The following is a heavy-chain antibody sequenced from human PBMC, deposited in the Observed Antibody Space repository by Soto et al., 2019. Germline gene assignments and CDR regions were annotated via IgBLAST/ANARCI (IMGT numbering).Heavy chain of an antibody. V-gene: IGHV2-26*01. J-gene: IGHJ4*02. Sequence: SGPTLVNPTETLTLTCTVSGFSLSNARMGVSWIRQPPGKALEWLAHIFSNDEKSYSTSLKSRLTISKDTSKSQVVLTMTNMDPVDTATYYCARTQTDSTRVQRYYDFWSGYFPAFDYWGQGTLVTVSS. D-gene: IGHD3-3*01. CDR1: GFSLSNARMG. CDR2: IFSNDEK. CDR3: ARTQTDSTRVQRYYDFWSGYFPAFDY.